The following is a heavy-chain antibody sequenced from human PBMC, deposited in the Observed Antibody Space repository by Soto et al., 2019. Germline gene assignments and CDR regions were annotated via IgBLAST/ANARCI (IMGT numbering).Heavy chain of an antibody. CDR1: RFTFSNYA. CDR3: AKHCVMPAAGTFPYYYIMEV. V-gene: IGHV3-23*01. J-gene: IGHJ6*04. CDR2: ISGSGDRT. Sequence: GWSLRLSCAASRFTFSNYAMSLVRQAPGKGLEWVSGISGSGDRTYYADSVRGRFTISRDNSKKTLYLQMSSLRAEDTALYYCAKHCVMPAAGTFPYYYIMEVWGKGTKVTVSS. D-gene: IGHD6-13*01.